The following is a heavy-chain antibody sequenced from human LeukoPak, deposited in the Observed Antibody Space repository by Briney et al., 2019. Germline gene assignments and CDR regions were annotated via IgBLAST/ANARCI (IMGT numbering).Heavy chain of an antibody. V-gene: IGHV5-51*01. CDR2: IYPGDSDT. Sequence: PGGSLRLSCAASGYSFSNYWIGWVRQMPGKGLEWMGIIYPGDSDTRYSPSVQGQVTISVDKSINTAYLQWNSLRASDSAMYYCARRAARGISAAGTDCWGQGTLVTVSS. J-gene: IGHJ4*02. CDR3: ARRAARGISAAGTDC. CDR1: GYSFSNYW. D-gene: IGHD6-13*01.